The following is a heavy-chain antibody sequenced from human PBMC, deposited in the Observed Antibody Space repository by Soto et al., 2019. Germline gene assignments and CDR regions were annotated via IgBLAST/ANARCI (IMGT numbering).Heavy chain of an antibody. J-gene: IGHJ2*01. CDR1: RGTFSSYT. V-gene: IGHV1-69*02. Sequence: QVQLVQSGAEVKKPGSSVKVSCKASRGTFSSYTISWVRQAPGQGHEWMGRIIPIHGIATYAQKFQGRVMISGDKSTRTGYIELSSLRSEDTAVYYCARAFNDYDLHWCFDLWGRGTLVTVSS. D-gene: IGHD4-17*01. CDR3: ARAFNDYDLHWCFDL. CDR2: IIPIHGIA.